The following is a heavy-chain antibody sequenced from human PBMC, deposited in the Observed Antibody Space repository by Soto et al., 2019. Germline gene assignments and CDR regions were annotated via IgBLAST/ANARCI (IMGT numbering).Heavy chain of an antibody. V-gene: IGHV4-59*01. D-gene: IGHD3-9*01. CDR3: ARGLYYDILTGPVDD. J-gene: IGHJ4*02. CDR1: GGSISSYY. Sequence: SETLSLTCTVSGGSISSYYWSWIRQPPGKGLEWIGYIYYSGSTNYNPSLKSRVTISVDTSKNQFSLKLSSVTAADTAVYYCARGLYYDILTGPVDDGGQGTLVTVSS. CDR2: IYYSGST.